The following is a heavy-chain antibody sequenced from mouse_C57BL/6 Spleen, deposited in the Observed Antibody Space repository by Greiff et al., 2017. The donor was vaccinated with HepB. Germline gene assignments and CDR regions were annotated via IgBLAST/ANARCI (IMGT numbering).Heavy chain of an antibody. D-gene: IGHD3-3*01. Sequence: VMLVESGAELVKPGASVKISCKASGYAFSSYWMNWVKQRPGKGLEWIGQIYPGDGDTNYNGKFKGKATLTADKSSSTAYMQLSSLTSEGSAVYCCLWDRAYWGQGTLVTVSA. J-gene: IGHJ3*01. CDR3: LWDRAY. V-gene: IGHV1-80*01. CDR2: IYPGDGDT. CDR1: GYAFSSYW.